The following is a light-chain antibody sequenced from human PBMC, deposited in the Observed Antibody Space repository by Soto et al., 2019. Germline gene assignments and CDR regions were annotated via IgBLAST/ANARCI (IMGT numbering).Light chain of an antibody. CDR2: AAS. CDR1: QGISNY. J-gene: IGKJ3*01. CDR3: QKYNSVPFT. Sequence: DIQMTQSPPSLSASVGDRVTITCRASQGISNYLVWYQQKPGKVPKLLIYAASTLQSGVPSRFSASGSGTYFTLTISSLQPEDVATYYCQKYNSVPFTFAPGTKVEIK. V-gene: IGKV1-27*01.